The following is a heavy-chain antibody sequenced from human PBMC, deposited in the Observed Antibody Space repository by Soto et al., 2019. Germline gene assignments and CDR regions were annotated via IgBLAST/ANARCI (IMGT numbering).Heavy chain of an antibody. CDR2: IIPIFGTA. J-gene: IGHJ6*02. D-gene: IGHD1-26*01. CDR1: GGTFSSYA. Sequence: QVQLVQSGAEVKKPGSSVKVSCKASGGTFSSYAISWVRQAPGQGLEWMGGIIPIFGTADYAQKFQGRVTFTAEEATTTAYMELSSLRSEDTAVYYCASHSGSSPEGRYYYGMDVWGQGTTVTVSS. V-gene: IGHV1-69*12. CDR3: ASHSGSSPEGRYYYGMDV.